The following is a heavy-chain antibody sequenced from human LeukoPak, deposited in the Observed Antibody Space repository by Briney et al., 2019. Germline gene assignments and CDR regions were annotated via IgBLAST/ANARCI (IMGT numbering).Heavy chain of an antibody. CDR1: GFTLSDYY. Sequence: GGSLRLSCAASGFTLSDYYMSWMRQGPGKGLEWVSYISSRGSTIYYADSVKGRFTISRDNAKNSLYLQMNSLRVEDTAMYYCTRDQMNYWGQGTLVTVSS. J-gene: IGHJ4*02. D-gene: IGHD5-24*01. V-gene: IGHV3-11*01. CDR2: ISSRGSTI. CDR3: TRDQMNY.